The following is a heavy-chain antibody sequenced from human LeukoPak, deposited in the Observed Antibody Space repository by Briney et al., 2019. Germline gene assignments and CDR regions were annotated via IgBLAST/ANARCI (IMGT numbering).Heavy chain of an antibody. Sequence: SETLSLTCAVYGGSFSGYYWSGFRNPPGKGLEWIGEINHSGSTNYNPSLKSRVTISVDTSKNQFSLKLSSVTAADTAVYYCASITMISLWGQGTLVTVSS. CDR2: INHSGST. CDR1: GGSFSGYY. V-gene: IGHV4-34*01. CDR3: ASITMISL. D-gene: IGHD3-22*01. J-gene: IGHJ4*02.